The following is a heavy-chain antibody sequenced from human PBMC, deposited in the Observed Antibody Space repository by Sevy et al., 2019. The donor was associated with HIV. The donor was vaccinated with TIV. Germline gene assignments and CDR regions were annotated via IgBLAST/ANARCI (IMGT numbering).Heavy chain of an antibody. Sequence: GGSLRLSCAASGFTFSSYSMNWVRQAPGKGLEWVSSISSSSSYIYYADSVKGRFTISRDNAKNSLYLQMNSRRAEDTAVYYCAREITSRYYGMDVWGQGTTVTVSS. D-gene: IGHD6-6*01. CDR1: GFTFSSYS. CDR2: ISSSSSYI. V-gene: IGHV3-21*01. CDR3: AREITSRYYGMDV. J-gene: IGHJ6*02.